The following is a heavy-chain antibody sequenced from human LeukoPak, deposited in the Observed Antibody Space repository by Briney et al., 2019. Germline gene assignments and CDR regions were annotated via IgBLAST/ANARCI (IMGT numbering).Heavy chain of an antibody. Sequence: GGSLRLSCAASGFTFSSYWMNWVRQAPGKGLVWVSRIASDGSSTTYADSVKGRFSISRDNAKNTLYLQMNSLRAEDTAVYYCARQSRDGYHYFDYWGQGTLVTVSS. J-gene: IGHJ4*02. CDR2: IASDGSST. V-gene: IGHV3-74*01. D-gene: IGHD5-24*01. CDR3: ARQSRDGYHYFDY. CDR1: GFTFSSYW.